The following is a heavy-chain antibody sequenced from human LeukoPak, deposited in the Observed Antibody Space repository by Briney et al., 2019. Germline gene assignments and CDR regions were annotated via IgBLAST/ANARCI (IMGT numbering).Heavy chain of an antibody. CDR2: ISPTGAST. CDR3: ARGGSYLPAAEPSPFDY. J-gene: IGHJ4*02. D-gene: IGHD3-10*01. Sequence: GGSLRLSCAASTFTFSRYAMAWVRQAPGKGLEWVSAISPTGASTYYADSVKGRFTISRDNSKNTLSLEMNSLRAEDTAVYYCARGGSYLPAAEPSPFDYWGQGTLVTVSS. CDR1: TFTFSRYA. V-gene: IGHV3-23*01.